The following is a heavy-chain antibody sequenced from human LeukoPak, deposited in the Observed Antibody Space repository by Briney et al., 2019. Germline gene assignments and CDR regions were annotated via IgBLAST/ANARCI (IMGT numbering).Heavy chain of an antibody. V-gene: IGHV3-74*01. CDR3: ATEKKSSTSMDY. J-gene: IGHJ4*01. CDR2: IITDGGTT. Sequence: PGGSLRLSCAASGLIFSSDWMSWVREAPGKGLVWGSRIITDGGTTTYADSVKGRSTNPRENAKNTLYLPMNSLRAEHTAVYYYATEKKSSTSMDYWGHGTLVTVST. D-gene: IGHD2-2*01. CDR1: GLIFSSDW.